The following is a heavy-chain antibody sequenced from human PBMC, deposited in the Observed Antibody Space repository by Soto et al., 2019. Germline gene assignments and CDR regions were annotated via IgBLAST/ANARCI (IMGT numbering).Heavy chain of an antibody. CDR3: ARLTRAEDSSSWYLIDY. CDR1: GYSFTSYW. J-gene: IGHJ4*02. CDR2: IYPGDSDT. V-gene: IGHV5-51*01. Sequence: GESLKISCKGSGYSFTSYWIGWVRQMPGKGLEWMGIIYPGDSDTRYSPSFQGQVTISADKSISTAYLQWSSLKASDTAMYYCARLTRAEDSSSWYLIDYWGQGTLVTVSS. D-gene: IGHD6-13*01.